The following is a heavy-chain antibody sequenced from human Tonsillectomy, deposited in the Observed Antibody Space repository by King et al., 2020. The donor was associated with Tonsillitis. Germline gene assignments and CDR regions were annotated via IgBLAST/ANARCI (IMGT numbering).Heavy chain of an antibody. CDR2: IYYSGSA. Sequence: LQLQESGPGLVKPSETLSLTCSVSYDSISTYYWSWIRQPPGKGLEWIGYIYYSGSANYNPSLKSRVTLSIDTSKNQFSLKLSSVTAADTAVYFCASAPNFHYLDYWGQGTVVTVSS. CDR3: ASAPNFHYLDY. J-gene: IGHJ4*02. V-gene: IGHV4-59*01. CDR1: YDSISTYY. D-gene: IGHD2/OR15-2a*01.